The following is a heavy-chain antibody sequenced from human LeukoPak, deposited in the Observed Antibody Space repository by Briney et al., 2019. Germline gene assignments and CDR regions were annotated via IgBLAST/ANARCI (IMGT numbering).Heavy chain of an antibody. D-gene: IGHD4-11*01. V-gene: IGHV1-18*01. Sequence: GASVKVSCKASGYTFTSYGISWVRQAPGQGLEWMGWISAYNGNTNYAQKFQGRVTMTRNTSISTAYMELSSLRSEDTAVYYCAKRDAGYSNYYYYGMDVWGQGTTVTVSS. CDR2: ISAYNGNT. CDR1: GYTFTSYG. J-gene: IGHJ6*02. CDR3: AKRDAGYSNYYYYGMDV.